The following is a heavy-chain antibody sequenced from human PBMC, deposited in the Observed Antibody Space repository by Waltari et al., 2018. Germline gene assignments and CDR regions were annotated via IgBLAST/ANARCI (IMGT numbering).Heavy chain of an antibody. CDR1: GFTFSNYA. V-gene: IGHV3-23*01. Sequence: EMQLLESGGGLVQPGGSLRLSCAASGFTFSNYAMSWVRQAPGKGREWVSGTTYSGGTTYYADSVKGRFTISRDNSENTLYLQMNSLRAEDTAVYYCAKGSMVRGDFDSWGQGTLVTVS. CDR2: TTYSGGTT. D-gene: IGHD3-10*01. J-gene: IGHJ4*02. CDR3: AKGSMVRGDFDS.